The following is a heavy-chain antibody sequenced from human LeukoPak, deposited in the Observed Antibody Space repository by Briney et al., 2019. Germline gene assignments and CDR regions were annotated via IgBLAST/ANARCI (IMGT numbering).Heavy chain of an antibody. CDR2: IYYSGST. V-gene: IGHV4-59*01. D-gene: IGHD2-8*01. CDR1: GGSISTYY. J-gene: IGHJ4*02. CDR3: ARSLFADGHHFDY. Sequence: SETLSLTCTVSGGSISTYYWSWIRQPPGKGLEWIGYIYYSGSTNYNPSLKSRVTISVDTSKNQFSLNLRSMTAADTAVYYCARSLFADGHHFDYWGQGTLVSVSP.